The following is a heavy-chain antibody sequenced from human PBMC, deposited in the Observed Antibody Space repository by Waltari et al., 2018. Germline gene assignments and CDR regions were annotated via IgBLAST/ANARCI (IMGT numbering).Heavy chain of an antibody. CDR1: GGSISSYY. J-gene: IGHJ4*02. CDR3: ASGDRGYSYSFDY. D-gene: IGHD5-18*01. CDR2: IYYSGST. V-gene: IGHV4-59*01. Sequence: QVQLQESGPGLVKPSETLSLTCTVSGGSISSYYWSWIRQPPGKGLEWIGYIYYSGSTNYNPCLKSRVTISVDTSKNQFSLKLSSVTAADTAVYYCASGDRGYSYSFDYWGQGTLVTGSS.